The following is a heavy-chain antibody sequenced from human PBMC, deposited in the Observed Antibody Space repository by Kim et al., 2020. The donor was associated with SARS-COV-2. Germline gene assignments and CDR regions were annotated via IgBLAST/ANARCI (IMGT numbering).Heavy chain of an antibody. J-gene: IGHJ5*02. CDR3: ARGLHRAEYYDILTGDA. CDR2: IYHSGST. CDR1: GYSISSGYY. Sequence: SETLSLTCTVSGYSISSGYYWGWIRQPPGKGLEWIGSIYHSGSTYYNPSLKSRVTISVDTSKNQFSLKLSSVTAADTAVYYCARGLHRAEYYDILTGDAWGQGTLVTVSS. D-gene: IGHD3-9*01. V-gene: IGHV4-38-2*02.